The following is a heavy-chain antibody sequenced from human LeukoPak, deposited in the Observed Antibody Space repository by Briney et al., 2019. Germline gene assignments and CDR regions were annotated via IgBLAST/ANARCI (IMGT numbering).Heavy chain of an antibody. V-gene: IGHV4-59*12. D-gene: IGHD3-3*01. CDR3: ARDGLGFDTSGFSR. Sequence: WETLSLTCTVSGCSISSYYWSWIRQPPGKGLEWIGYIYYSGSTNYNPSLQSRVTISLDTSKTQYSLKLRSLTAADTAVYFCARDGLGFDTSGFSRWGQGTLVTVSS. J-gene: IGHJ4*02. CDR2: IYYSGST. CDR1: GCSISSYY.